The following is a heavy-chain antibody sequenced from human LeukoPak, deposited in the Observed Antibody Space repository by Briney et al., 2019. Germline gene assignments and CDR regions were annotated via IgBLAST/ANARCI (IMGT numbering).Heavy chain of an antibody. Sequence: SVKVSCKASGGTFSSYAISWVRQAPGQGLEWMGGIIPIFGTANYAQKFQGRVTITADESTSTAYRELSGLRSEDTAVYYCARDRQLDPTEDAFDIWGQGTMVTVSS. J-gene: IGHJ3*02. V-gene: IGHV1-69*13. CDR2: IIPIFGTA. CDR3: ARDRQLDPTEDAFDI. D-gene: IGHD1-1*01. CDR1: GGTFSSYA.